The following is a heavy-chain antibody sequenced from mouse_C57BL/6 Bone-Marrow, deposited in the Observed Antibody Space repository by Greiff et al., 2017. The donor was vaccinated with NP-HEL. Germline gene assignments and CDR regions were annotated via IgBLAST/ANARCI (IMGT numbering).Heavy chain of an antibody. CDR1: GFTFSSYG. CDR2: ISSGGSYT. CDR3: ARHYYSNYFDY. J-gene: IGHJ2*01. Sequence: EVQLQQSGGDLVKPGGSLKLSCAASGFTFSSYGMSWVRQTPDKRLAWVATISSGGSYTYYPDSVKGRFTISRDNAKNTLYLQMSSLKSEDTAMYYCARHYYSNYFDYWGQGTTLTVSS. V-gene: IGHV5-6*01. D-gene: IGHD2-5*01.